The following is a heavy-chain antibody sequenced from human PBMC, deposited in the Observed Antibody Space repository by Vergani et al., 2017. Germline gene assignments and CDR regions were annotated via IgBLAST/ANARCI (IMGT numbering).Heavy chain of an antibody. Sequence: QVQLVESGGGVVQPGRSLRLSCAASGFTFSSYGMHWVRQAPGKGLEWVAVIWYDGSNKYYADSVKGRFTISRDNSKNTLYLQMNSLRAEDTAVYYCARGRRARHFDLWGRGTLVTVSS. J-gene: IGHJ2*01. V-gene: IGHV3-33*01. CDR3: ARGRRARHFDL. CDR1: GFTFSSYG. D-gene: IGHD6-25*01. CDR2: IWYDGSNK.